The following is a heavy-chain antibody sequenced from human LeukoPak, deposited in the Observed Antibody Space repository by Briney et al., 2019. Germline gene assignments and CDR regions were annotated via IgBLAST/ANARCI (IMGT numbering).Heavy chain of an antibody. J-gene: IGHJ2*01. V-gene: IGHV4-59*01. CDR2: IYYSGST. Sequence: SETLSLTCTVSGGSISSYYWSWIRQPPGKGLEWIGYIYYSGSTNYNPSPKSRVTISVDTSKNQFSLKLSSVTAADTAVYYCASHGGMVRGVIRYWYFDLWGRGTLVTVSS. CDR3: ASHGGMVRGVIRYWYFDL. CDR1: GGSISSYY. D-gene: IGHD3-10*01.